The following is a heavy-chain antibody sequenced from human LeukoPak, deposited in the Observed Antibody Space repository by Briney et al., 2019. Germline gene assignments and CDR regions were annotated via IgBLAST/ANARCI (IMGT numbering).Heavy chain of an antibody. Sequence: SVKVSCKASGGTFSSYAISWVRQAPGQGLEWMGRIIPILGIANYAQKFQGRVTITADKSTSTAYMELSSLRSEDTAVYYCARGRDGSGSYPGEWGQGTLVTVSS. CDR3: ARGRDGSGSYPGE. CDR2: IIPILGIA. D-gene: IGHD3-10*01. CDR1: GGTFSSYA. J-gene: IGHJ4*02. V-gene: IGHV1-69*04.